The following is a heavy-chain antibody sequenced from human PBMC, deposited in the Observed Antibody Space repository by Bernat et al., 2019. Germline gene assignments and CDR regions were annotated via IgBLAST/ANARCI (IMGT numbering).Heavy chain of an antibody. J-gene: IGHJ5*02. CDR2: TSVYNGNT. CDR3: ARDRRELTFGWFDP. CDR1: GYTFTSYV. Sequence: QVQLVQSGAEVKKPGASVKVSCKASGYTFTSYVTSWVRQPLGQGLEGMGWTSVYNGNTNYAQKLQGRVTMTTDTPTSTAYMELRSLRSDDTAVYYCARDRRELTFGWFDPWGQGTLVTVSS. V-gene: IGHV1-18*01. D-gene: IGHD3-16*01.